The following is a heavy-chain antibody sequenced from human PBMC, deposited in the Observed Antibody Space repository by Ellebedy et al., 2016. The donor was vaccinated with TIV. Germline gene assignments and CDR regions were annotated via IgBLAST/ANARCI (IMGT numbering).Heavy chain of an antibody. Sequence: GESLKISCAASGFTFSSYAMTWVRQAPGKGLEWVSGIVGSGAQKYADSVKGRFTISRDNSKRTVDLQMNSLRAEDTAIYFCAKDRTSGDGYWVFDYWGQGTLVTVSS. CDR1: GFTFSSYA. CDR2: IVGSGA. J-gene: IGHJ4*02. D-gene: IGHD3-22*01. V-gene: IGHV3-23*01. CDR3: AKDRTSGDGYWVFDY.